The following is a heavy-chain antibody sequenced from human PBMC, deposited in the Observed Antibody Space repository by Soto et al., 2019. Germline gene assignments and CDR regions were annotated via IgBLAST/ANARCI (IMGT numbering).Heavy chain of an antibody. D-gene: IGHD6-19*01. CDR3: ASSGWWYFEY. Sequence: SETLSLTGNLSAGSISSYHWGSIRQPPGKGLEWIGSIYYSGSTYYNPSLKSRVTISVDTSKNQFSLKLSSVTAADTAVYYCASSGWWYFEYWGQGTPVTVSS. CDR1: AGSISSYH. J-gene: IGHJ4*02. CDR2: IYYSGST. V-gene: IGHV4-39*01.